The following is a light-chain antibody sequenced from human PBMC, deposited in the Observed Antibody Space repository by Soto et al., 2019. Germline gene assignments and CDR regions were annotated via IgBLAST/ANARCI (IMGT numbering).Light chain of an antibody. J-gene: IGLJ1*01. CDR3: SSYTTRRTYV. Sequence: QSVLTQPASVSGSPGQSITISCTGTTIDVGAYNYVSWYQQHPGKAPKVMIYDVSGRPSGVSHRFSGSKSGNTASLTISGLQPEDEANYYCSSYTTRRTYVFGTGTKVTAL. CDR1: TIDVGAYNY. CDR2: DVS. V-gene: IGLV2-14*03.